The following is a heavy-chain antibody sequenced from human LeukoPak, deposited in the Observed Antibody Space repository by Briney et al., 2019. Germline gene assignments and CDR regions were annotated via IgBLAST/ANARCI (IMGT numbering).Heavy chain of an antibody. V-gene: IGHV1-2*06. CDR1: GYTFTSYG. J-gene: IGHJ4*02. Sequence: ASVKVSCKASGYTFTSYGISWVRQAPGQGLEWMGRLVPNSGGTNYAQSFQGRVTMTRDTSITTAYMELSSLRSDDTAVYYCARGHNFGYDYWGQGTLLTVSS. CDR3: ARGHNFGYDY. D-gene: IGHD5-18*01. CDR2: LVPNSGGT.